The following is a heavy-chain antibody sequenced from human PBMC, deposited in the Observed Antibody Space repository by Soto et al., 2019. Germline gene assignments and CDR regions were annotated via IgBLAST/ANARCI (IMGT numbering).Heavy chain of an antibody. CDR3: ARVSPYSSSSPHIDY. CDR2: ISAYNGNT. D-gene: IGHD6-6*01. V-gene: IGHV1-18*04. CDR1: GYTFTSYG. Sequence: QVQLVQSGAEVNKPGASVKVSCKASGYTFTSYGISWVRQAPGQWLEWMGWISAYNGNTNYAQKLQGRVTMTTDTSTSTAYMELRSLRSDDTAVYYCARVSPYSSSSPHIDYWGQGTLVTVSS. J-gene: IGHJ4*02.